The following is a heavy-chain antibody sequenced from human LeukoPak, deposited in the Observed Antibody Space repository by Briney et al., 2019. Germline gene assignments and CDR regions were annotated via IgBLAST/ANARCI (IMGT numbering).Heavy chain of an antibody. CDR3: ASTWEPELPHDAFDI. V-gene: IGHV1-8*03. D-gene: IGHD1-26*01. Sequence: GASVKVSCKASGYTFTSYDINWVRQATGQGLEWMGWMNPNSGNTGYAQKFQGRVTITRNTSTSTAYMELSSLRSEDTAVYYCASTWEPELPHDAFDIWGQGTMVTVSS. CDR2: MNPNSGNT. J-gene: IGHJ3*02. CDR1: GYTFTSYD.